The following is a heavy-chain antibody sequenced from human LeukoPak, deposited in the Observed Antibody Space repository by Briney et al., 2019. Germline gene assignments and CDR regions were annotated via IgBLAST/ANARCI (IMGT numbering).Heavy chain of an antibody. Sequence: KTSETLSLTCTVSGGSISSYYWNWIRQPPGKGLEWLGYMYYSGSSGSTNYSPSLKSRVTISVDTSKNQFSLKLTSVTAADTAVYHCARGGGDSYGHNWFDPWGQGTLVTVSS. CDR1: GGSISSYY. J-gene: IGHJ5*02. D-gene: IGHD5-18*01. CDR2: MYYSGSSGST. CDR3: ARGGGDSYGHNWFDP. V-gene: IGHV4-59*01.